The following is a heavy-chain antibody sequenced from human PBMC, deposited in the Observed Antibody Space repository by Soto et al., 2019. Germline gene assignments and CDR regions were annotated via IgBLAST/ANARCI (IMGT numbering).Heavy chain of an antibody. J-gene: IGHJ4*02. CDR3: DRGRDGRTLDY. D-gene: IGHD1-7*01. V-gene: IGHV4-30-2*01. CDR2: IYHSGST. CDR1: GGSISSDGYS. Sequence: QLQLQESGSGLVKPSQTLSLTCAVSGGSISSDGYSWSWIRQPPGQGLEWIGYIYHSGSTYYNPSIKSRVTISVDRSKNQFSLKLSSVTAADTAVYYCDRGRDGRTLDYWGQGTLVTVSS.